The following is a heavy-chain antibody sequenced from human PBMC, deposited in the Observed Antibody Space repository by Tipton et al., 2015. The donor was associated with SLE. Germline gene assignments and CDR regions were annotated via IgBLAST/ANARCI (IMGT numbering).Heavy chain of an antibody. CDR3: ARPHYYDSSGSFDT. Sequence: SLRLSCSASGFTFGDYGLSWVRQAPGKGLEWVSFIRSRHYGGTTEYAASVKGRFIISRDDSESIAYLEMNSLKTDDTAVYYCARPHYYDSSGSFDTWGQGTMVTVFS. V-gene: IGHV3-49*04. J-gene: IGHJ3*02. CDR2: IRSRHYGGTT. CDR1: GFTFGDYG. D-gene: IGHD3-22*01.